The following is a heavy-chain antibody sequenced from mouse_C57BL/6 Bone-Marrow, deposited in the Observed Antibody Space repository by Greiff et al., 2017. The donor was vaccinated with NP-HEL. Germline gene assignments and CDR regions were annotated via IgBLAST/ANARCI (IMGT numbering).Heavy chain of an antibody. V-gene: IGHV5-6*01. J-gene: IGHJ4*01. CDR2: ISSGGSYT. CDR3: ARHVYAMDY. Sequence: DVHLVESGGDLVKPGGSLKLSCAASGFTFSSYGMSWVRQTPDKRLEWVATISSGGSYTYYPDSVKGRFTISRDNAKNTLYLQMISLKSEDTAMYYCARHVYAMDYWGQGTSVTVSS. CDR1: GFTFSSYG.